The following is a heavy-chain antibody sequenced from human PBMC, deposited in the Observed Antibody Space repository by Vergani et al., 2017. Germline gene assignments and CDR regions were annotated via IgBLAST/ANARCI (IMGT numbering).Heavy chain of an antibody. CDR1: GLIFSSYS. Sequence: EVQLVESGGGMVKPGGSLRLSCAASGLIFSSYSMNWVRQAPGKGLEWVTSISSRSSYIYYADSVKGRFTISRDNAKNSLYLQMNSLRAEDTAVYYCARDQRYSRSYLFMDVWSRGTTVTVSS. CDR3: ARDQRYSRSYLFMDV. D-gene: IGHD1-26*01. CDR2: ISSRSSYI. J-gene: IGHJ6*03. V-gene: IGHV3-21*01.